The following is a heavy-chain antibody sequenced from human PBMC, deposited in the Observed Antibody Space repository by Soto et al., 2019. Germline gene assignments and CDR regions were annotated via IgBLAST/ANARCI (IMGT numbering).Heavy chain of an antibody. J-gene: IGHJ4*02. D-gene: IGHD3-3*01. CDR2: IDGSGYT. Sequence: LSLTCTVSGGSISTGGYYWSWIRQYPGKGLEWLGYIDGSGYTFYNPSLQSRLTLSMDTSKNQFSLKLSSATAADTAVYFCARKQAGFFYGIDYWGQGTLVTVSS. CDR1: GGSISTGGYY. V-gene: IGHV4-31*03. CDR3: ARKQAGFFYGIDY.